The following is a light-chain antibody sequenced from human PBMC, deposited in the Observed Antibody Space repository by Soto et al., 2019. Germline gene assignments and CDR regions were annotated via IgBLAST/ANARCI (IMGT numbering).Light chain of an antibody. V-gene: IGKV4-1*01. J-gene: IGKJ1*01. CDR2: WAS. CDR1: QSVLYNSNNKNY. Sequence: DIVMTQSPDSLAVSLGERATINCKSSQSVLYNSNNKNYLAWYQQKPGQPPKLLIYWASTRESGVPDRFSGRGSGTDFTLTISSLQAEDVAVYYCQQYYSTPRTFGQGTKVEIK. CDR3: QQYYSTPRT.